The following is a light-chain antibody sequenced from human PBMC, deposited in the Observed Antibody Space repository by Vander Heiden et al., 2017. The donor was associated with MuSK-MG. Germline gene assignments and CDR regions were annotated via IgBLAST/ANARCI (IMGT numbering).Light chain of an antibody. J-gene: IGKJ1*01. CDR2: GAS. CDR3: QQDNNWPRT. Sequence: EIVMTQSPVTLSVSPGERATLSCRASQSVSTNLAWYQQKPGQSPRLIIYGASTRATDIPARRFHGSRSGTDFTLTIGSLQSEHLAVYYCQQDNNWPRTFGQGTKVELK. CDR1: QSVSTN. V-gene: IGKV3-15*01.